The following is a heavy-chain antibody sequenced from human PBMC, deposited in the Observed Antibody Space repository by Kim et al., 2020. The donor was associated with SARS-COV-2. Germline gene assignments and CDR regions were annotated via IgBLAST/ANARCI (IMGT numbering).Heavy chain of an antibody. V-gene: IGHV4-39*07. CDR3: AREREIAVAGAKNWYCDL. CDR1: GGSISSSSYY. J-gene: IGHJ2*01. CDR2: IYYSGST. D-gene: IGHD6-19*01. Sequence: SETLSLTCTVSGGSISSSSYYWGWIRQPPGKGLEWIGSIYYSGSTYYNPYLKSRVTISVDTSKNQFSLKLSSVTAADTSVYYCAREREIAVAGAKNWYCDLWGRGTLVTVSS.